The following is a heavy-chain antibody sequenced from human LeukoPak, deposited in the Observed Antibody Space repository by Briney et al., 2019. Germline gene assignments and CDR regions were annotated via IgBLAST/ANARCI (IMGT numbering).Heavy chain of an antibody. CDR2: IRSKAYGGTT. Sequence: GGPLRLSCTASGFTFGDYAMSWVRQAPGKGLEWVGFIRSKAYGGTTEYAASVKGRFTISRDDSKSIAYLQMNSLKTEDTAVYYCSGSSGWYVPPNFDYWGQGTLVTVSS. D-gene: IGHD6-19*01. V-gene: IGHV3-49*04. CDR1: GFTFGDYA. CDR3: SGSSGWYVPPNFDY. J-gene: IGHJ4*02.